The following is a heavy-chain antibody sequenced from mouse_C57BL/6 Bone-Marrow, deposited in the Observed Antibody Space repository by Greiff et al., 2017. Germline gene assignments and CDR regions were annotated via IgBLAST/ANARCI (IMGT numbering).Heavy chain of an antibody. J-gene: IGHJ1*03. V-gene: IGHV1-85*01. Sequence: QVQLQQSGPELVKPGASVKLSCKASGYTFTSYDINWVKQRPGQGLEWIGWIYPRDGSTKYNEKFKGKATLTVDTSSRTAYMELHSLTSEDSAVYFCARLECDGSSGDWYFDVWGTGTTVTVSS. CDR1: GYTFTSYD. CDR3: ARLECDGSSGDWYFDV. D-gene: IGHD1-1*01. CDR2: IYPRDGST.